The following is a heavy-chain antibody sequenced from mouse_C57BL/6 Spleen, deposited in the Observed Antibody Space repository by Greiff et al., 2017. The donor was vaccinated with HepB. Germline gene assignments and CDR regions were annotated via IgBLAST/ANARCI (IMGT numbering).Heavy chain of an antibody. D-gene: IGHD2-3*01. CDR3: ARDRGWLPHFDY. V-gene: IGHV5-4*01. CDR1: GFTFSSYA. Sequence: EVQLVESGGGLVKPGGSLKLSCAASGFTFSSYAMSWVRQTPEKRLEWVATISDGGSYTYYPDNVKGRFTISRDNAKNNLYLQMSHLKSEDTAMYYCARDRGWLPHFDYWGQGTTLTVSS. CDR2: ISDGGSYT. J-gene: IGHJ2*01.